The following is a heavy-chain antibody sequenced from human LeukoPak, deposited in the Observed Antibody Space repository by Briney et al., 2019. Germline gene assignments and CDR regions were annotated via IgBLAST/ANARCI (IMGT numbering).Heavy chain of an antibody. CDR2: IYTSGST. CDR1: GGSISSGSYY. V-gene: IGHV4-61*02. D-gene: IGHD3-10*01. Sequence: SQTLSLTCTVSGGSISSGSYYWSWIRQPAGKGLEWIGRIYTSGSTNYNPSLKSRVTISVDTSKNQFSLKLSSVTAADTAVYYCARGALWFGEFRYFDYWGQGTLVTVSS. J-gene: IGHJ4*02. CDR3: ARGALWFGEFRYFDY.